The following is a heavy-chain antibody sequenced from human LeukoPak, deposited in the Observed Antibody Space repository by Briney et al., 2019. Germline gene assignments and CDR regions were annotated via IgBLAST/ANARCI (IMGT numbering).Heavy chain of an antibody. J-gene: IGHJ4*02. CDR3: ASRIVVVTALDY. D-gene: IGHD2-21*02. V-gene: IGHV3-48*03. Sequence: GGSLRLSCAASGFTFSSFEMNWVRQAPGEGLGWVSYIGSSGSTIYYADSVKGRFTISRDNAKNSLYLQMNSLRAEDTAVYYCASRIVVVTALDYWGQGTLVTVSS. CDR2: IGSSGSTI. CDR1: GFTFSSFE.